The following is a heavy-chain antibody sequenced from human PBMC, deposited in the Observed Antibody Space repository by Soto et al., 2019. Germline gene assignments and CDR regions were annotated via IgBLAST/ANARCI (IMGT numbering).Heavy chain of an antibody. CDR3: ARDGGYSYDYGMDV. CDR2: IWYDGSNK. D-gene: IGHD5-18*01. Sequence: QVQLVESGGGVVQPGRSLRLSCAASGFTFSSYGMHWVRQAPGKGLEWVAVIWYDGSNKYYADSVKGRFTISRDNSKNTLYLQMNSLRAEDTAVYYCARDGGYSYDYGMDVWDQGTTVTVSS. V-gene: IGHV3-33*01. J-gene: IGHJ6*02. CDR1: GFTFSSYG.